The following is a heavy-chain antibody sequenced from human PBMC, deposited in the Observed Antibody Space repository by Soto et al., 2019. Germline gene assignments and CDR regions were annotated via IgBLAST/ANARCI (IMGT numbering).Heavy chain of an antibody. CDR3: AKGFSSRNPGFFDY. CDR2: ISYDGSNK. CDR1: GFTFSSYG. V-gene: IGHV3-30*18. J-gene: IGHJ4*02. Sequence: QVQLVESGGGVVQPGRSLRLSCAASGFTFSSYGTHWVRQAPGKGLEWVAVISYDGSNKYYADSVKGRFTISRDNSKNTLYLQMNSLRAEDTAVYYCAKGFSSRNPGFFDYWGQGTLVTVSS. D-gene: IGHD2-2*01.